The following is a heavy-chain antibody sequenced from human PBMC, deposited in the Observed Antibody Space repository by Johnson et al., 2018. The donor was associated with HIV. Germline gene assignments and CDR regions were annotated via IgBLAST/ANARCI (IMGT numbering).Heavy chain of an antibody. V-gene: IGHV3-30*18. J-gene: IGHJ3*02. D-gene: IGHD3-10*01. Sequence: QVQLVESGGGVVQPGGSLRLSCAASGITFSSSGMNWVRQAPGKGLEWVAVISYDGSNKYYADSVKGRFTISRDNSKNTLYLQMNSLRAEDTAVYYCAKDDQNYYGSGSYYDAFDIWGQGTMVTVSS. CDR1: GITFSSSG. CDR3: AKDDQNYYGSGSYYDAFDI. CDR2: ISYDGSNK.